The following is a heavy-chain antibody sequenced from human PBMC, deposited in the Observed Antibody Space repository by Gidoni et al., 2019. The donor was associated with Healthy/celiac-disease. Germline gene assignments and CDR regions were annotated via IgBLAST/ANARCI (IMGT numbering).Heavy chain of an antibody. CDR3: ARAPYCSSTSCYIWFDP. Sequence: QLQLVQSGAEVKKPGASVKVSCKASGYTFTGYYMHWVRQAPGQGLEWMGWINPNSGGTNYAQKFQGRVTMTRDTSISTAYMELSRLRSDDTAVYYCARAPYCSSTSCYIWFDPWGQGTLVTVSS. CDR1: GYTFTGYY. V-gene: IGHV1-2*02. CDR2: INPNSGGT. J-gene: IGHJ5*02. D-gene: IGHD2-2*02.